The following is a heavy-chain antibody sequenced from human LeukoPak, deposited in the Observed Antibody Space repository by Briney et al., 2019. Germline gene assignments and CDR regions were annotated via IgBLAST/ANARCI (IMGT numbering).Heavy chain of an antibody. CDR2: VYYGGNT. CDR1: GGSISSSSYY. CDR3: AKQRADYFYHYLDV. J-gene: IGHJ6*03. V-gene: IGHV4-39*01. Sequence: SETLSLTCTVSGGSISSSSYYWDWVRQPPGKGLEWIGNVYYGGNTFYNSSLESRVTISVDMSKNQFSLKLSSLTAADTAVYYCAKQRADYFYHYLDVWGKGTSVTVSS.